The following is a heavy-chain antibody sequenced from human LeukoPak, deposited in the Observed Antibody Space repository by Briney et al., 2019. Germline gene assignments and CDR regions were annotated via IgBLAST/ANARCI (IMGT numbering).Heavy chain of an antibody. J-gene: IGHJ3*02. CDR2: IKGDGSGK. Sequence: GGSLRLSCAASGFTFSGSWMSWVRQAPGKGLEWVATIKGDGSGKFYVDSVKGRFTISRDNAKNSLYLQMHSLRAEDTAVYYCARGGFVFDIWGQGTVVTVSS. D-gene: IGHD3-10*01. CDR1: GFTFSGSW. CDR3: ARGGFVFDI. V-gene: IGHV3-7*01.